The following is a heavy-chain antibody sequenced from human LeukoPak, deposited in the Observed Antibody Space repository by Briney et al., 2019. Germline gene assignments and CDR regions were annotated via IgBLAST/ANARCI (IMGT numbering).Heavy chain of an antibody. CDR1: GGSLSSYY. Sequence: PSETLSLTCTVSGGSLSSYYWSWIRQPPGKGLEWIGYIYYSGSTNYNPSLTSRVTKSVDTSKNQFSLKLSSVTAADTAVYYCARDCYDYVWGSYPSHGYAFDIWGQGTMVTVSS. CDR3: ARDCYDYVWGSYPSHGYAFDI. D-gene: IGHD3-16*02. V-gene: IGHV4-59*01. J-gene: IGHJ3*02. CDR2: IYYSGST.